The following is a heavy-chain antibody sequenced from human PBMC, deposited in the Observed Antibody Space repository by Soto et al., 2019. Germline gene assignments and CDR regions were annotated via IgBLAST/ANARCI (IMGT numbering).Heavy chain of an antibody. V-gene: IGHV3-30-3*01. J-gene: IGHJ4*02. Sequence: QVQLVESGGGVVQPGRSLRLSCAASGFTFSSYAVHWVRQAPGKGLEWVAVISYDGSNKYYADSVKGRFTISRDNSKNTLYLQMNSLRAEDTAVYYCARRGYWGQGTLVTVSS. CDR1: GFTFSSYA. CDR3: ARRGY. CDR2: ISYDGSNK.